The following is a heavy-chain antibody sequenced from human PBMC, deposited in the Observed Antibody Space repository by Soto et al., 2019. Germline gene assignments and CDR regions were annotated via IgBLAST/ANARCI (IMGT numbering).Heavy chain of an antibody. V-gene: IGHV4-31*03. Sequence: QVQLQESGPGLVKPSQTLSLTCTVSGGSISSGGYYWSWIRQHPGKGLEWIGYIYYSGSTYYNPSLKSRVTISVDTSKNQFSLKLSSVTAADTAVYYCARGNDDYGDYGWFDPWGQGTLVTVSS. CDR1: GGSISSGGYY. D-gene: IGHD4-17*01. CDR2: IYYSGST. CDR3: ARGNDDYGDYGWFDP. J-gene: IGHJ5*02.